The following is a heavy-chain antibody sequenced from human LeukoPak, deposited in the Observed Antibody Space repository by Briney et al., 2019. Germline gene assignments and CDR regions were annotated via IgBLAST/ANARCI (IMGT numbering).Heavy chain of an antibody. J-gene: IGHJ4*02. CDR2: IDPTGRST. D-gene: IGHD5-12*01. CDR3: AKEAHGGYDF. Sequence: GGSLRLSCAASGFTFGSYGMNWVRQTPGKGLEWVSYIDPTGRSTYYADPVKGRFTVSRDNAKNSLFLQMNSLRHEDTAVYFCAKEAHGGYDFWGQGTLVTISS. CDR1: GFTFGSYG. V-gene: IGHV3-48*02.